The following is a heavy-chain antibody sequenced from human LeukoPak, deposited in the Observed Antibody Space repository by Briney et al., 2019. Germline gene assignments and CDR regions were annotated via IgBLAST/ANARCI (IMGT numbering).Heavy chain of an antibody. CDR3: ARVDRYHFYLDV. J-gene: IGHJ6*03. CDR1: GGTFSSYA. V-gene: IGHV1-69*05. CDR2: IIPIFGTA. Sequence: GASVKVSCKASGGTFSSYAISWVRRAPGQGLEWMGGIIPIFGTANYAQKFQGRVTITTDESTSTAYMELSSLRSEDTAVYYCARVDRYHFYLDVWGKGTTVTVSS.